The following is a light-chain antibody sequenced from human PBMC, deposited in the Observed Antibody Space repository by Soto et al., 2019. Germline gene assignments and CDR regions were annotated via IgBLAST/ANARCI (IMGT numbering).Light chain of an antibody. CDR2: KAS. J-gene: IGKJ2*01. CDR3: QRYNSYT. Sequence: DIQMTQSPSTLSASVGDRVTITCRASQSISSWLAWYQQKPGKAPKLLIYKASSIESGVPSRFSGSGSGTEFTLTINSLQPDDFATYYCQRYNSYTFGQGTKLEIK. V-gene: IGKV1-5*03. CDR1: QSISSW.